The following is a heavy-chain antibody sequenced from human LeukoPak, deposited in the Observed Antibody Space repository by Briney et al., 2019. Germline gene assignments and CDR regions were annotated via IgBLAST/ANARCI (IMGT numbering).Heavy chain of an antibody. J-gene: IGHJ6*04. D-gene: IGHD3-22*01. CDR1: GFTFSSYG. Sequence: SGGSLRLSCAASGFTFSSYGMHWVRQVPGKGLEWVTVISHDAKSTYHVDSVKGRFTISRDNSKNTLYLRMNSLRAEDTAVYYCAKDGGNYYDTAGNHLMRSYMDVWGKGTTVTVSS. CDR3: AKDGGNYYDTAGNHLMRSYMDV. CDR2: ISHDAKST. V-gene: IGHV3-30*18.